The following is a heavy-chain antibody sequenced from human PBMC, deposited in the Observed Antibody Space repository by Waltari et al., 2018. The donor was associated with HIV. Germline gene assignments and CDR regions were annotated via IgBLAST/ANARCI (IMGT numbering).Heavy chain of an antibody. CDR3: ARRAVVVTAKGPFDP. V-gene: IGHV4-39*01. J-gene: IGHJ5*02. CDR2: ISYSGST. CDR1: VDSISSSSYY. D-gene: IGHD2-21*02. Sequence: QLQLQESGPGLVKPSETLSLTCTVSVDSISSSSYYWGWIHQPPGKGLEWIGSISYSGSTYYNPSLKSRVTISVDTSKNQFSLKLSSVTAADTAVYYCARRAVVVTAKGPFDPWGQGTLVTVSS.